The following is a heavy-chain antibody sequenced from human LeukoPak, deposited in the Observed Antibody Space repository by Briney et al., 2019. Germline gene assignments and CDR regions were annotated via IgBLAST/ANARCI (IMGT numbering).Heavy chain of an antibody. CDR1: GGSISGSSYY. J-gene: IGHJ6*02. CDR3: ARNPTVTTRANYYYYYGMDV. V-gene: IGHV4-39*01. Sequence: NPSETLSLTCTVSGGSISGSSYYWGWIRQPPGKGLEWIGSIYYSGSTYYNPSLKSRVSISVDTSKNQFSLKLSSVTAADTAVYYCARNPTVTTRANYYYYYGMDVWGQGTTVTVSS. D-gene: IGHD4-11*01. CDR2: IYYSGST.